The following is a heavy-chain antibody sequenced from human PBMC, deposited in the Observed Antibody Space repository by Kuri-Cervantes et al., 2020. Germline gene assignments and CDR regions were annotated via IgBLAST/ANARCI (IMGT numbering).Heavy chain of an antibody. CDR3: ARMGMGSVMVRGVRSHYYFDY. D-gene: IGHD3-10*01. CDR2: ISNNGGST. J-gene: IGHJ4*02. Sequence: GGSLRLSCAASGFTVSSNYMSWVRQAPGKGLEWVSTISNNGGSTYYADSVKGRFTISRDNSKNTLYLQMNSLRAEDTAVYYCARMGMGSVMVRGVRSHYYFDYWGQGTLVTVSS. V-gene: IGHV3-53*01. CDR1: GFTVSSNY.